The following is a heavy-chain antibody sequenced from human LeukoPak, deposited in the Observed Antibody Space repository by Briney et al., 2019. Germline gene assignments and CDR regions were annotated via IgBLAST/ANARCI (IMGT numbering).Heavy chain of an antibody. J-gene: IGHJ5*02. D-gene: IGHD2-2*01. CDR3: VRDRIVVVPAAILGWFDP. Sequence: GGSLRLSCAASGFTFSSYSMNWVRQAPGKGLEWVSSISSSSSYIYYADSVKGRFTISRDNAKNSLYLQMNSLRAEDTAVYYCVRDRIVVVPAAILGWFDPWGQGTLVTVSS. CDR1: GFTFSSYS. CDR2: ISSSSSYI. V-gene: IGHV3-21*01.